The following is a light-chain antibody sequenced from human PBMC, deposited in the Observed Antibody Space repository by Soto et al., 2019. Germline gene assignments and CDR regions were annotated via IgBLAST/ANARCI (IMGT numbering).Light chain of an antibody. V-gene: IGKV3-11*01. J-gene: IGKJ4*01. CDR3: QPYNNWPLT. Sequence: EIVLTQSPATLSLSPGXRATLSCRASQTVGSYLAWFRQTPGQAPRLLIYDTFIRATGIPARFSGSGSGTDFTLTISSLEAEDFAVYYCQPYNNWPLTFGGGTKV. CDR1: QTVGSY. CDR2: DTF.